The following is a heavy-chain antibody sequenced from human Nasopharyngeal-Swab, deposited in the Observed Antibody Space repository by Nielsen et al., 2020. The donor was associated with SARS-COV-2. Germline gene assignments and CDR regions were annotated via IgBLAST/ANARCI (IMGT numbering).Heavy chain of an antibody. CDR2: INPSGGST. CDR1: GYTFTDYY. J-gene: IGHJ4*02. Sequence: ASVKVSCKASGYTFTDYYMHWVRQAPGQGLEWMGIINPSGGSTSYAQKFQGRVTMTRDTSTSTVYMELSSLRSEDTAVYYCASSLGEFQAADYWGQGTLVTVSS. CDR3: ASSLGEFQAADY. D-gene: IGHD3-16*01. V-gene: IGHV1-46*01.